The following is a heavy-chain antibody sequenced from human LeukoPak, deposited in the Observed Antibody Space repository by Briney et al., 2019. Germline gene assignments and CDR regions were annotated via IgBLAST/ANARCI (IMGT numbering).Heavy chain of an antibody. Sequence: GGSLRLSCAASGFTFSTYPMNWVRQAPGKGLEWVSYISSRSSTIYYADSVKGRFTISRDNSKNTLYLQMNSLRAEDTAVYYCAKDSRSDYGSGTYPNCFDPWGQGTLVTVSS. CDR1: GFTFSTYP. CDR2: ISSRSSTI. J-gene: IGHJ5*02. V-gene: IGHV3-48*01. CDR3: AKDSRSDYGSGTYPNCFDP. D-gene: IGHD3-10*01.